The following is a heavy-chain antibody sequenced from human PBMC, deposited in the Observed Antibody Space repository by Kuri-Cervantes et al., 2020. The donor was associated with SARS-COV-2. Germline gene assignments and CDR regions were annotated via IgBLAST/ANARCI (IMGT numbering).Heavy chain of an antibody. J-gene: IGHJ1*01. CDR2: INTNTGNP. D-gene: IGHD3-10*01. CDR3: ARRGGITMVRGVMKH. CDR1: GYTFTSYA. Sequence: ASVKVSCKASGYTFTSYAMNWVRQAPGQGLEWMGRINTNTGNPTYAQGFTGRFVFSLDTSVSTAYLQISSLKAEDTAVYYCARRGGITMVRGVMKHWGQGTLVTVSS. V-gene: IGHV7-4-1*02.